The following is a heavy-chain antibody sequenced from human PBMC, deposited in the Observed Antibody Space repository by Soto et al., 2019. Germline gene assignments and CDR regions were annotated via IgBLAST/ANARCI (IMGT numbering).Heavy chain of an antibody. D-gene: IGHD6-19*01. CDR1: GFTFSDYS. CDR2: ISSRSSTI. CDR3: ARDRAVAGYVYDF. V-gene: IGHV3-48*02. Sequence: EVQLMESGGGLVQPGGSLRLSCAASGFTFSDYSMNWLRQAPGTGLEWVSYISSRSSTIYYADSVKGRFTISRDNARHSLSLRLNSLRDEDTAVYYCARDRAVAGYVYDFWGQGILVTVSS. J-gene: IGHJ4*02.